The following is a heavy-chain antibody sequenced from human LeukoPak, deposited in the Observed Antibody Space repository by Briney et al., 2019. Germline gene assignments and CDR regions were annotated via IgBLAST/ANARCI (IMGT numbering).Heavy chain of an antibody. D-gene: IGHD5-24*01. V-gene: IGHV3-23*01. CDR3: ARSEMATITVDY. Sequence: PGGSLRLSCAASGFNFDTYAMSWVRQAPGKGLGWVSVISGSGNTVYYADSVKGRFTISRDNSKSTLYLQMNSLRVEDTAVYYCARSEMATITVDYLGRGTLVIVSS. CDR1: GFNFDTYA. J-gene: IGHJ4*02. CDR2: ISGSGNTV.